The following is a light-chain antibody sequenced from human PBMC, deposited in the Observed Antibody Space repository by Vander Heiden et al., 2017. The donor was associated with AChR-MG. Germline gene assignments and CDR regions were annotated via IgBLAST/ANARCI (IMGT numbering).Light chain of an antibody. Sequence: SVSGAPGQRVTISCTGSSSNIGAGYDVHWYQQLPGTAPKLLIYGNSNRPSGVPDRFSGSKSGTSASLAITGLQAEDEADYYCQSYDSSLSGSVVFGGGTKLTVL. CDR1: SSNIGAGYD. J-gene: IGLJ2*01. CDR3: QSYDSSLSGSVV. CDR2: GNS. V-gene: IGLV1-40*01.